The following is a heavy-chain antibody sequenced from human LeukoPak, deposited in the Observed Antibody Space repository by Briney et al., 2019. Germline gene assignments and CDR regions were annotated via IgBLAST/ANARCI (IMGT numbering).Heavy chain of an antibody. V-gene: IGHV3-74*01. Sequence: GGSLRLSCAASGFTSNTYWIHWVRQAPGKGLVWVSRIKSDGTSANYADSVKGRFSFSRDNAKNTFYLQMNSLRAEDTAVYYCATLSAYSSGCYWGQGTLVTVSA. CDR2: IKSDGTSA. J-gene: IGHJ4*02. D-gene: IGHD6-19*01. CDR3: ATLSAYSSGCY. CDR1: GFTSNTYW.